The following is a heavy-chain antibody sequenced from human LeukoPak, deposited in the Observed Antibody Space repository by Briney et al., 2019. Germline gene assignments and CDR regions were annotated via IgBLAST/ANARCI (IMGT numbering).Heavy chain of an antibody. Sequence: PGGPLRLSCVASGLSLSNSAMTWVRQAPGKGLEWVSILTGDGTGTFYADSVKGRFSISRDISTNTLYLQMTSLGVDDTALYYCATVGGFCPSSNCYAYFDYWGQGSPVTVSS. D-gene: IGHD2-2*01. CDR2: LTGDGTGT. CDR3: ATVGGFCPSSNCYAYFDY. J-gene: IGHJ4*02. CDR1: GLSLSNSA. V-gene: IGHV3-23*01.